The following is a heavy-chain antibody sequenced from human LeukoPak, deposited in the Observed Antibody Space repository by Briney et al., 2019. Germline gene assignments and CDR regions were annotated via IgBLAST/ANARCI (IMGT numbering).Heavy chain of an antibody. CDR3: ARLGCSGGSCYSGEDYFDY. CDR2: IYSGGST. J-gene: IGHJ4*02. Sequence: GGSLRLSCAASGFTVSSNYMSWVRQAPGKGLEWVSVIYSGGSTYYADSVKGRFTISRDNSKNTLYLQVNSLRAEDTAVYYCARLGCSGGSCYSGEDYFDYWGQGTLVTVSS. D-gene: IGHD2-15*01. V-gene: IGHV3-53*01. CDR1: GFTVSSNY.